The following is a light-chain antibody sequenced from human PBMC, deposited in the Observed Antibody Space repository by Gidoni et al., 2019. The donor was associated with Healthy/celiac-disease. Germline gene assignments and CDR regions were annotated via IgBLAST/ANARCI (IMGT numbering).Light chain of an antibody. V-gene: IGKV3D-15*01. CDR1: QSVSSN. CDR3: QQYNNWPPWK. J-gene: IGKJ1*01. Sequence: EIVMTQSPATLSVSPGERATLSCRASQSVSSNLAWYQQKPGQAPRLLIYGASIRATGIPARFSGSGSGTEFTLTISSLQSEDFAVYYCQQYNNWPPWKFGQGTKVEIK. CDR2: GAS.